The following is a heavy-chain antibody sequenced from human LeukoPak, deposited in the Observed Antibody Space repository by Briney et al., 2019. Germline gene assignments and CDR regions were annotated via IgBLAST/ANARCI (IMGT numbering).Heavy chain of an antibody. CDR1: GGTFSSYA. CDR2: IIPIFGTA. V-gene: IGHV1-69*13. D-gene: IGHD3-10*01. J-gene: IGHJ4*02. Sequence: SVKVSCKASGGTFSSYAISWVRQAPGQGLEWMGGIIPIFGTANYAQKFQGRVTITADESTSTAYMELSSLRSEDTAVYYCARPAMVRGVRRGEGYYFDYWGQGTLVTVSS. CDR3: ARPAMVRGVRRGEGYYFDY.